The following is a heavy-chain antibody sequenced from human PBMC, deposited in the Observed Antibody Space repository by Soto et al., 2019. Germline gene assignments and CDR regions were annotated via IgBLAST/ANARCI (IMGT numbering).Heavy chain of an antibody. CDR3: ARDRRNLLEWLLYDY. V-gene: IGHV1-18*01. CDR2: ISAYNGNT. D-gene: IGHD3-3*01. J-gene: IGHJ4*02. CDR1: GYTFTSYG. Sequence: ASVKVSCKASGYTFTSYGISWVRQAPGQGLEWMGWISAYNGNTNYAQKLQGRVTMTTDTSTSTAYMELRSLRSDDTAVYYCARDRRNLLEWLLYDYWGQGTLGTVSS.